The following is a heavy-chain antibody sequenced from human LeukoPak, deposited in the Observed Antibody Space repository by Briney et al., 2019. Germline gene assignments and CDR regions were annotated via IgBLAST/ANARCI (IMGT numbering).Heavy chain of an antibody. CDR2: ISGSGGST. V-gene: IGHV3-23*01. CDR3: AKSSRSYYVYFDY. D-gene: IGHD1-26*01. CDR1: GFTFSSYA. J-gene: IGHJ4*02. Sequence: PGGSLRLSCSASGFTFSSYAMSWVRRAPGKGLEWVSAISGSGGSTNYADSVKGRFTISRDNSKNTLYLQMNSLRAEDTAVYFCAKSSRSYYVYFDYWGQGTLVTVSS.